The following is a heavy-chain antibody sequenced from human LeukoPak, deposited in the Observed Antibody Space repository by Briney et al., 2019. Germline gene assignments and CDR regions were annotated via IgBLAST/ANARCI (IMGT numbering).Heavy chain of an antibody. J-gene: IGHJ3*02. CDR1: GFTFSSYA. V-gene: IGHV3-30*04. Sequence: PGGSLRLSCAASGFTFSSYAMHWVRQAPGKGLEWVAVISYDGSNEYYAGSVKGRFTISRDSSKNTLYLQMNSLRAEDTAVYYCARAGGHYNWNFGDAIDIWGQGTMVTVSS. CDR3: ARAGGHYNWNFGDAIDI. D-gene: IGHD1-20*01. CDR2: ISYDGSNE.